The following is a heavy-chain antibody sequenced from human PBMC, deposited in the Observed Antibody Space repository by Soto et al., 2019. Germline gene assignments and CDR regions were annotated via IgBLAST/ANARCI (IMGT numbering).Heavy chain of an antibody. CDR1: GFTFSSYG. Sequence: QVQLVESGGGVVQPGRSLRLSCAASGFTFSSYGMHWVRQAPGKGLEWVAVISYDGSNNYYADSVKGRFTISRDNSKNTLYTQRNSLRAEDTAVYYCARGLFDHWGQGPLVTVAS. J-gene: IGHJ4*02. V-gene: IGHV3-30*03. CDR3: ARGLFDH. CDR2: ISYDGSNN.